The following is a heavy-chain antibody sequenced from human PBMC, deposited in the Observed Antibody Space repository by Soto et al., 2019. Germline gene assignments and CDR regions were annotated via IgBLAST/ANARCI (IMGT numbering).Heavy chain of an antibody. CDR1: GFTFSSYA. Sequence: GGSLRLSCAASGFTFSSYAMSWVRQAPGRGLEWVSAIIGSGGITHYTDSVKGRFTISRDNSKNTLYLQMSSLRAEDTAVYYCARAISSSWSYFDYWGQGTLVTVSS. J-gene: IGHJ4*02. CDR2: IIGSGGIT. CDR3: ARAISSSWSYFDY. D-gene: IGHD6-13*01. V-gene: IGHV3-23*01.